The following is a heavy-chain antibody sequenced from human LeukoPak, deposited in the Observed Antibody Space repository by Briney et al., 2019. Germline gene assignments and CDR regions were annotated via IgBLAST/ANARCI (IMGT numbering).Heavy chain of an antibody. D-gene: IGHD2-15*01. CDR2: INPNSGGT. CDR3: ARRIVVIIGAGGYNWFDP. CDR1: GYTFTDYY. V-gene: IGHV1-2*02. Sequence: ASVKVSCKASGYTFTDYYIHWVRQAPGQGLEWMGWINPNSGGTKYAQKFQDRVTMTRDTSISTAYMELSRLRSDDTAVYYCARRIVVIIGAGGYNWFDPWGQGTLVTVSS. J-gene: IGHJ5*02.